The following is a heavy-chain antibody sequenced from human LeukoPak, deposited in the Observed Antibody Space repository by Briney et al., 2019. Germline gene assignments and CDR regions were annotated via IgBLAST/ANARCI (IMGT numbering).Heavy chain of an antibody. CDR1: GFTFSSYG. J-gene: IGHJ2*01. Sequence: GGSLRLSCAAPGFTFSSYGIHWVRQAPGKELEWVAVISYDGSNKYYADSVKGRFTISRDNSKNTLYLQMNSLRAEDTAVYYCAKEGYCSGGSCDPHWYFDLWGRGTLVTVSS. CDR3: AKEGYCSGGSCDPHWYFDL. V-gene: IGHV3-30*18. D-gene: IGHD2-15*01. CDR2: ISYDGSNK.